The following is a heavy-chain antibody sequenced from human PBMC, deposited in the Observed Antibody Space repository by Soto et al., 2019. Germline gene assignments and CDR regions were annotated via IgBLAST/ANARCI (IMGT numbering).Heavy chain of an antibody. CDR2: ISSSSSYI. V-gene: IGHV3-21*01. J-gene: IGHJ4*02. D-gene: IGHD3-10*01. Sequence: GGSLRLSCAASGFTFSSYSMNWVRQAPGKGLEWVSSISSSSSYIYYADSVKGRFTISRDNAKNSLYLQMNSLRAEDTAVYYCARGASADYGSGSRLDYWGQGTLVTVSS. CDR1: GFTFSSYS. CDR3: ARGASADYGSGSRLDY.